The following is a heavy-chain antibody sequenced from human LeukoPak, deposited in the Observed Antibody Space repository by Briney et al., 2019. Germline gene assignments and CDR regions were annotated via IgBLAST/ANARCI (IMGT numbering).Heavy chain of an antibody. CDR1: GGSISSSNW. Sequence: SGTLSLTCAVSGGSISSSNWWSWIRQPAGKGLEWIGRIYTSGSTNYNPSLKSRVTMSVDTSKNQFSLKLSSVTAADTAVYYCARDRGDDYVWGSYREQYYFDYWGQGTLVTVSS. V-gene: IGHV4-4*07. CDR2: IYTSGST. D-gene: IGHD3-16*02. J-gene: IGHJ4*02. CDR3: ARDRGDDYVWGSYREQYYFDY.